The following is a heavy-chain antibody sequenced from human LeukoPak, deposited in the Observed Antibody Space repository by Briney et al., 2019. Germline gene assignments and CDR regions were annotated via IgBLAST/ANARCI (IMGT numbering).Heavy chain of an antibody. V-gene: IGHV1-46*01. CDR1: GYTFTSYY. CDR2: INPSGGST. D-gene: IGHD3-16*01. Sequence: GASVKVSCKASGYTFTSYYMHWVRQAPGQGLEWMGIINPSGGSTIYAQKFQGRVTMTEDTSTDTAYMELSSLRSEDTAVYYCATSQNDYVWGSYNRPWDYWGQGTLVTVSS. CDR3: ATSQNDYVWGSYNRPWDY. J-gene: IGHJ4*02.